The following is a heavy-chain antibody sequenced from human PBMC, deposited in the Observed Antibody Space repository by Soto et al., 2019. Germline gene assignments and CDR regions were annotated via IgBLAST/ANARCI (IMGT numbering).Heavy chain of an antibody. Sequence: QVQLVQSGVEEKKPGASVKVSCKASGYTFTSYAMHWVRQAPGQRLEWMGWINPGNGNTKCSQKFQDRVTITRDTSASTAYMELSSLRSEDTAVYYCARGESVVGDYWGQGTLVTVSS. CDR2: INPGNGNT. D-gene: IGHD2-15*01. J-gene: IGHJ4*02. CDR1: GYTFTSYA. V-gene: IGHV1-3*05. CDR3: ARGESVVGDY.